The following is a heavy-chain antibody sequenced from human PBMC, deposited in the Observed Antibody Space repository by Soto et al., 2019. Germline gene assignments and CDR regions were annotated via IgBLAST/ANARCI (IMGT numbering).Heavy chain of an antibody. J-gene: IGHJ4*01. D-gene: IGHD2-2*01. CDR1: GFTVRSSY. V-gene: IGHV3-66*01. Sequence: GGSLRLSCAASGFTVRSSYMSWVRQVPGKGLEWVSIIYSDDYTYYAASVKGRFTISRDNSRNTLYLQMSSLRAEDTAVYYCAKRRYCPSTTCLGYWGQGTLVTVS. CDR2: IYSDDYT. CDR3: AKRRYCPSTTCLGY.